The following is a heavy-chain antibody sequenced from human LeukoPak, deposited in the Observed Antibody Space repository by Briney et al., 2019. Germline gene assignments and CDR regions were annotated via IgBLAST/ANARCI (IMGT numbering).Heavy chain of an antibody. CDR2: IYDSGNT. CDR1: GGSISSYY. J-gene: IGHJ3*02. CDR3: ARSDYHNSGSHTVFDAFDI. V-gene: IGHV4-59*01. Sequence: SETLSLTCTVSGGSISSYYWSWIRQPPGKGLEWIGYIYDSGNTNYTPSLKSQVTISVDKSTNQFSLKLSFVTAADTAMYYCARSDYHNSGSHTVFDAFDIWGQGTRVTVSS. D-gene: IGHD3-10*01.